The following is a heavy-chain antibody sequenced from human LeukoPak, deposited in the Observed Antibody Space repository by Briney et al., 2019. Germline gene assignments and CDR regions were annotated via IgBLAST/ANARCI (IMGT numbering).Heavy chain of an antibody. D-gene: IGHD4-17*01. Sequence: PGGSLRLSCAASGFTFSTYAMHWVRQAPGKGLECVAVISYDGSNKYYADSVKGRFTISRDNSKNTLYLQMNSLRAEDTAVYYCARERYGDFGFEYWGQGTLVTVSS. CDR1: GFTFSTYA. CDR2: ISYDGSNK. J-gene: IGHJ4*02. CDR3: ARERYGDFGFEY. V-gene: IGHV3-30-3*01.